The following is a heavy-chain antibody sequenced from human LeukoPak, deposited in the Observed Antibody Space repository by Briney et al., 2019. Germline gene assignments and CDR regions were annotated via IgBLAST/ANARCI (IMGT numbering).Heavy chain of an antibody. V-gene: IGHV3-72*01. CDR3: TRGARGVVVRGPNYYGMDV. D-gene: IGHD2-15*01. CDR2: SRNKAKSYST. J-gene: IGHJ6*02. CDR1: GFTFSDYY. Sequence: GGSLRLSCAASGFTFSDYYIDWVRQAPGKGLEWVGRSRNKAKSYSTEYAASVKGRFTLSRDGSKNSLFLQMNSLKTEDTAVYYCTRGARGVVVRGPNYYGMDVWGQGTTVTVSS.